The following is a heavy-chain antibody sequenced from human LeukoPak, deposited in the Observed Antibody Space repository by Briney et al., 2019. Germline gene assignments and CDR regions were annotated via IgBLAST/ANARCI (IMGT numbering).Heavy chain of an antibody. Sequence: SETLSLTCTVSGGSISSGDYYWSWIRQPPGKGLEWIGYIYYSGSTYYNPSLKSRVTISVGTSKNQFSLKLSSVTAADTAVYYCARDIGDSSGYGYFDLWGQGTLVTVSS. J-gene: IGHJ5*02. CDR1: GGSISSGDYY. CDR3: ARDIGDSSGYGYFDL. V-gene: IGHV4-30-4*01. D-gene: IGHD3-22*01. CDR2: IYYSGST.